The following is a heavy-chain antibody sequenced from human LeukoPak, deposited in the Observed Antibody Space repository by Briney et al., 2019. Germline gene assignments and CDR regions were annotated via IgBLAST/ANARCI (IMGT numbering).Heavy chain of an antibody. CDR3: VRGSRGNYDT. Sequence: GASLRLSCAASGFTFSSYAMCWVRQAPGKGLQWVSSITSSGDNTYYADPVNGRFTISRDNTKNTLHLQVNSLRAEDTAVYYCVRGSRGNYDTWGQGTLVTVSS. D-gene: IGHD3-22*01. CDR2: ITSSGDNT. J-gene: IGHJ5*02. CDR1: GFTFSSYA. V-gene: IGHV3-23*01.